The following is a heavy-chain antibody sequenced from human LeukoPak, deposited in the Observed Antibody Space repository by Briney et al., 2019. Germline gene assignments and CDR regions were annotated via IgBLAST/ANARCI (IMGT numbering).Heavy chain of an antibody. CDR2: ISSSSSYI. CDR1: GFTFSNFW. D-gene: IGHD6-6*01. Sequence: PGGSLRLSCEASGFTFSNFWMSWVRQAPGKGLEWVSFISSSSSYIYYADSLKGRFTISRDNAKNSLYLQMNSLRAEDTAVYYCARGEWSSSPFDYWGQGTLVTVSS. CDR3: ARGEWSSSPFDY. J-gene: IGHJ4*02. V-gene: IGHV3-21*01.